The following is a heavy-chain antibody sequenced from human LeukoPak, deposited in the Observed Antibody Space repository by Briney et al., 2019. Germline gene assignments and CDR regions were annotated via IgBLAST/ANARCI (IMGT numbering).Heavy chain of an antibody. J-gene: IGHJ4*02. CDR3: ASGVGVVVPAAMGY. Sequence: GGSLRLSCAASGFTLSSYEMNWVRQAPGKGLEWVSYISSSGGTIYYADSVKGRFTISRDNAKNSLYLQMNSLRAEDTAVYYCASGVGVVVPAAMGYWGQGTLVTVSS. CDR1: GFTLSSYE. V-gene: IGHV3-48*03. D-gene: IGHD2-2*01. CDR2: ISSSGGTI.